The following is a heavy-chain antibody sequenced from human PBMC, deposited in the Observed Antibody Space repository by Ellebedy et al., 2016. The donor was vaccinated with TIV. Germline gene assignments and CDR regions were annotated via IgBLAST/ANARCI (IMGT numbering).Heavy chain of an antibody. V-gene: IGHV4-59*08. Sequence: MPSETLSLTCTVSGGSISSYYWSWIRQPPGKGLEWIGYISYSGSTSYNPSLKSRVTMSADTSKNQFSLNLSSVTAADTAVYYCAGHDYGDYRFDWFDPWGQGTLVTVSS. CDR1: GGSISSYY. CDR2: ISYSGST. CDR3: AGHDYGDYRFDWFDP. J-gene: IGHJ5*02. D-gene: IGHD4-17*01.